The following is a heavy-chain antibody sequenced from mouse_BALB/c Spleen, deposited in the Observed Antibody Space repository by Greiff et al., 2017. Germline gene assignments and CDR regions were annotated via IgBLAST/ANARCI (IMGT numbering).Heavy chain of an antibody. Sequence: EVQRVESGGGLVQPGGSLKLSCAASGFTFSSYGMSWVRQTPDKRLELVATINSNGGSTYYPDSVKGRFTISRDNAKNTLYLQMSSLKSEDTAMYYCARDGSLFGYGGQGTLVTVSA. D-gene: IGHD1-1*02. J-gene: IGHJ3*01. CDR1: GFTFSSYG. CDR3: ARDGSLFGY. CDR2: INSNGGST. V-gene: IGHV5-6-3*01.